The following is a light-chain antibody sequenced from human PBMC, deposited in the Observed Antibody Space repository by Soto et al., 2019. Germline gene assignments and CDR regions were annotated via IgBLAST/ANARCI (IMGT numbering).Light chain of an antibody. J-gene: IGLJ1*01. CDR1: SREVGNYNV. V-gene: IGLV2-23*02. CDR2: EVS. CDR3: CSYAGNSIFYV. Sequence: QSALTQPASLSGSPGQSITISCTGASREVGNYNVVSWYQQYPGKAPKLMIYEVSKRPSGVSYRFSGSKSGNTASLTISGLQAEDEADYYCCSYAGNSIFYVFGTGTKVTVL.